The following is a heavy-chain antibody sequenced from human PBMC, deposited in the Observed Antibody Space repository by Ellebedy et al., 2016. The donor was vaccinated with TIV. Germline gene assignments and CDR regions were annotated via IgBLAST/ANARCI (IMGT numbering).Heavy chain of an antibody. V-gene: IGHV3-23*01. J-gene: IGHJ4*02. CDR3: ARDGTCGEPKCYSGLPDY. CDR1: GFTFSIYA. D-gene: IGHD1-26*01. Sequence: GESLKISCAASGFTFSIYAMSWVRQAPGKGLEWVSLISGSGDSTYYADSVKGRFTISRDNSKNTLYVQMNSLRAEDTAVYYCARDGTCGEPKCYSGLPDYWGRGTLVTVSS. CDR2: ISGSGDST.